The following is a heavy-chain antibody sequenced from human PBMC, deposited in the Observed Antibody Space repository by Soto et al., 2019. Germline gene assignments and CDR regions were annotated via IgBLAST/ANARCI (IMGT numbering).Heavy chain of an antibody. CDR2: IWYDGSNK. CDR3: ARGEKYYYDSSGYYTSRTHFDY. V-gene: IGHV3-33*01. J-gene: IGHJ4*02. Sequence: QVQLVESGGGVVQPGRSLRLSCAASGFTFSSYGMHWVRQAPGKGLEWVAVIWYDGSNKYYADSVKGRFTISRDNSKNTLYLQMNSLRAEDTAVYYCARGEKYYYDSSGYYTSRTHFDYWGQGTLVTVSS. CDR1: GFTFSSYG. D-gene: IGHD3-22*01.